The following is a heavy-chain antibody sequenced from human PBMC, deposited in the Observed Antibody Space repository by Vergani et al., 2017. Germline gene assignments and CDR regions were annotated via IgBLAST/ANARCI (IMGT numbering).Heavy chain of an antibody. J-gene: IGHJ4*02. CDR1: GYTLNNYA. Sequence: QVQLVQSGSELRKPGASVKISCKASGYTLNNYALNWVRQAPGQGLEWMGWINTNTGNPMYAQGFTGRFVFSLDTAVNTAYLQINSLRPEDTAVYFCARGDRWSLRVSAPGDYRGQGTLVTVSS. D-gene: IGHD3-10*01. CDR3: ARGDRWSLRVSAPGDY. V-gene: IGHV7-4-1*02. CDR2: INTNTGNP.